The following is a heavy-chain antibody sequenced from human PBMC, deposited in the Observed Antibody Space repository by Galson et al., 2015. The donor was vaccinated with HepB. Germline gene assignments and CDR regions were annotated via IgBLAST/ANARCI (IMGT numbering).Heavy chain of an antibody. D-gene: IGHD4-23*01. Sequence: SLRLSCAASGFTFSSCAMSWVRQAPGKGLEWVTAISASGAGTYYADSVKGRFTISRDNSKNTLYLLMNSLRAEDTAVYSCAKDWEGGGNSEWAIDIWGQGTMVTVSS. CDR2: ISASGAGT. J-gene: IGHJ3*02. CDR3: AKDWEGGGNSEWAIDI. V-gene: IGHV3-23*01. CDR1: GFTFSSCA.